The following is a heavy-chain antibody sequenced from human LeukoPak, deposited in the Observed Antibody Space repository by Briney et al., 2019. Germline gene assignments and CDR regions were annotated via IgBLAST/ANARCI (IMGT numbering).Heavy chain of an antibody. CDR3: VRDSPMVRGTYGMDV. CDR1: GFTFSSYG. J-gene: IGHJ6*02. Sequence: PGGSLRLSCAASGFTFSSYGMHWVRQAPGKGLEWVAVIWYDGSNKYYADSVKGRFTISRDNSKNTLYLQMNSLRAEDTAVYYCVRDSPMVRGTYGMDVWGQGTTVTVSS. D-gene: IGHD3-10*01. V-gene: IGHV3-33*01. CDR2: IWYDGSNK.